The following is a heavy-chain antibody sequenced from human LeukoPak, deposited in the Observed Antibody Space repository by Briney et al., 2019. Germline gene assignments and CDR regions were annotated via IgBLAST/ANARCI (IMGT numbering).Heavy chain of an antibody. CDR1: GGSISSRGYY. J-gene: IGHJ5*02. CDR2: TYYSGTT. D-gene: IGHD6-13*01. V-gene: IGHV4-31*03. CDR3: ARGTGGAAAADFDH. Sequence: SETLSLTCTVSGGSISSRGYYWSWIRQHPGKGLEWIGFTYYSGTTYYNPSLESRATISVDTSKNHFSLKLISVTDADTAMYYCARGTGGAAAADFDHRGQGTLVTVSS.